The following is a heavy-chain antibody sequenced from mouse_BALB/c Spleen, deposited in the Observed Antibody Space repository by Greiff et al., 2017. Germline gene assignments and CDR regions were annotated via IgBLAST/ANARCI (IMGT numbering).Heavy chain of an antibody. Sequence: EVQLVESGPGLVKPSQSLSLTCTVTGYSITSDYAWNWIRQFPGNKLEWMGYISYSGSTSYNPSLKSRISITRDTSKNQFFLQLNSVTTEDTATYYCARPTVDSGNAMDYWGQGTSVTVSS. CDR1: GYSITSDYA. CDR3: ARPTVDSGNAMDY. J-gene: IGHJ4*01. V-gene: IGHV3-2*02. D-gene: IGHD1-1*01. CDR2: ISYSGST.